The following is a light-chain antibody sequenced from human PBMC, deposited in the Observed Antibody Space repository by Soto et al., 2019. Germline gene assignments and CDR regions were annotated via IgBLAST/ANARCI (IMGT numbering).Light chain of an antibody. CDR2: GAS. Sequence: MVLTQAAGTLSLAAGERPTLSCRASQSVSSKLAWYQQRPGQAPRLLIYGASTRATGIPARFSGSGSGTEFTLTISSLQSEDFAVYYCQQYNNWPLTFGQGTRLEIK. J-gene: IGKJ5*01. CDR1: QSVSSK. CDR3: QQYNNWPLT. V-gene: IGKV3-15*01.